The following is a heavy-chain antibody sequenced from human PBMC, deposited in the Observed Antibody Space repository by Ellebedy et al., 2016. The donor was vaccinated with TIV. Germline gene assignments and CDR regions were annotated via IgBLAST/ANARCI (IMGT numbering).Heavy chain of an antibody. CDR3: ARGREMATIQYYFDY. V-gene: IGHV4-34*01. CDR2: INHSGST. CDR1: GGSFSGYY. J-gene: IGHJ4*02. D-gene: IGHD5-24*01. Sequence: SETLSLTXAVYGGSFSGYYWSWIRQPPGKGLEWIGEINHSGSTNYNPSLKSRVTISVDTSKNQFSLKLSSVTAADTAVYYCARGREMATIQYYFDYWGQGTLVTVSS.